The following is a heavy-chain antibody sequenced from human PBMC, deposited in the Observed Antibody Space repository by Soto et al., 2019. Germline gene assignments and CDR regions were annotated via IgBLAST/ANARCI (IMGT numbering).Heavy chain of an antibody. Sequence: GGSLRLSCAASGFTFSSYAMHWVRQAPGKGLEWVAVISYDGSNKYYADSVKGRFTISRDNSENTLYLQMNSLRAEDTAVYYCARDRVLRFLEWLLPYYFDYWGQGTLVTVSS. V-gene: IGHV3-30-3*01. D-gene: IGHD3-3*01. J-gene: IGHJ4*02. CDR1: GFTFSSYA. CDR3: ARDRVLRFLEWLLPYYFDY. CDR2: ISYDGSNK.